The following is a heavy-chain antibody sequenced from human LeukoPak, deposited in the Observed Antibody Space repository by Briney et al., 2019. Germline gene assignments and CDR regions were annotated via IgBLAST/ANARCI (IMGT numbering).Heavy chain of an antibody. Sequence: SETLSLTCTVSSGSINSYYWSWIRQPPGKGLEWIGYIYYSGSTNYNPSLKSRVTISVDTSENQFSLKLSSVTAADTAVYYCARSLWFGELYYFDNWGQGTLVTVSS. D-gene: IGHD3-10*01. CDR2: IYYSGST. J-gene: IGHJ4*02. V-gene: IGHV4-59*08. CDR3: ARSLWFGELYYFDN. CDR1: SGSINSYY.